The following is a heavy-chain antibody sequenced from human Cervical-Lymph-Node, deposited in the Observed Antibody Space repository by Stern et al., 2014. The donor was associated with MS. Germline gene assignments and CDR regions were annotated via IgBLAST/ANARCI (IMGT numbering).Heavy chain of an antibody. D-gene: IGHD3-10*01. V-gene: IGHV3-30*03. Sequence: VQLVESGGGVVQPGKSLRLSCAASGFTFSDYGMHWVRQAPGKGLEWVAIVTYDGSDQYYADSVKGRFTVSRDNSKNTVLLQMNGLRPEDTAVYFCARDRGLTHYFYGMDVWGQGTTVTVSS. CDR3: ARDRGLTHYFYGMDV. CDR1: GFTFSDYG. CDR2: VTYDGSDQ. J-gene: IGHJ6*02.